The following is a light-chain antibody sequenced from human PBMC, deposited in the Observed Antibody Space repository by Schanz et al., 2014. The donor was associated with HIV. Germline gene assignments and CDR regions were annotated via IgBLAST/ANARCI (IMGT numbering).Light chain of an antibody. CDR3: QQYNNWPRT. J-gene: IGKJ1*01. CDR2: GVS. Sequence: EIVMTQSPATLSVSPGERATLSCRASQSVSSNYLAWYQQKPGQAPRLLIYGVSMRATGIPARFTGSGSGTEFTLTIDSLQSEDLAVYFCQQYNNWPRTFGRGTKVEIK. CDR1: QSVSSN. V-gene: IGKV3-15*01.